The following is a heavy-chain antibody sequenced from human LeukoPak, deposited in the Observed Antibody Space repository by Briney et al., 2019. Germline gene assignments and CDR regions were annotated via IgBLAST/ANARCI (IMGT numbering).Heavy chain of an antibody. CDR1: GFTFSSYG. CDR2: ISYDGSNK. D-gene: IGHD3-10*01. Sequence: QPGRSLRLSCAASGFTFSSYGMHWVRQAPGKGLEWVAVISYDGSNKYYADSVEGRFTISRDNSKNTLYLQMNSLRAEDTAVYYCAKVITMVRGVIPRTDAYYYYGMDVWGQGTTVTVSS. V-gene: IGHV3-30*18. CDR3: AKVITMVRGVIPRTDAYYYYGMDV. J-gene: IGHJ6*02.